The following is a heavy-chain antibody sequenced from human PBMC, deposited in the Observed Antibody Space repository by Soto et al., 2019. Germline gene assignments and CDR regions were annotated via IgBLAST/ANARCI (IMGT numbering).Heavy chain of an antibody. Sequence: EVQLVESGGGLVQPGGSLRLSCAASGFTFSSYSMNWVRQAPGKGLEWVSYISSSSSTIYYADSVKGRFTISRDNAKNSLYLQMNSLRDEDTAVYYCARALLLWFGELYGMDVWGQGTTVTVSS. CDR2: ISSSSSTI. CDR3: ARALLLWFGELYGMDV. V-gene: IGHV3-48*02. J-gene: IGHJ6*02. CDR1: GFTFSSYS. D-gene: IGHD3-10*01.